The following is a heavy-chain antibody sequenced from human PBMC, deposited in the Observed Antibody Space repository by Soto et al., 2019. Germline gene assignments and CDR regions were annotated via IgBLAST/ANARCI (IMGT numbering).Heavy chain of an antibody. CDR2: INHSGSA. V-gene: IGHV4-34*01. CDR1: GESFSGYI. CDR3: ARGLITGSHYSGGWYYFDS. D-gene: IGHD6-19*01. Sequence: ASETLSLTCAVYGESFSGYIWTWIRQTPGKGLQWIGQINHSGSASYNPSLKSRVTISVHTSNSQFSLELSSVTAADTAVYYCARGLITGSHYSGGWYYFDSWGQGTQGTVSS. J-gene: IGHJ4*02.